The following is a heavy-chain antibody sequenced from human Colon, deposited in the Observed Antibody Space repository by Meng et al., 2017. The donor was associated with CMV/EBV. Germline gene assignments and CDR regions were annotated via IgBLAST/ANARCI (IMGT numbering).Heavy chain of an antibody. D-gene: IGHD1-14*01. CDR1: GFTFSSYG. V-gene: IGHV3-23*03. CDR2: IYSDSRST. Sequence: GESLKISCAASGFTFSSYGMSWVRQAPGKGLEWVSNIYSDSRSTYNAESVKGRFTISRDNSKNTLYLQMNSLTAEDTAVYYCAKCRVGTTTYWFDPWGQGTLVTVSS. CDR3: AKCRVGTTTYWFDP. J-gene: IGHJ5*02.